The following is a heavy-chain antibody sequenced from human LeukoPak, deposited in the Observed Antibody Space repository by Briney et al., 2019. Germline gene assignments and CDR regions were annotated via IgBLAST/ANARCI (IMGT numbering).Heavy chain of an antibody. CDR3: ARAGGAAAGQLDV. Sequence: SETLSPTCTVSGGSISSGGYYWSWIRQHPGKGLEWIGYIYYSGSTYYNPSLKSRVTISVDTSKNQFSLKLSSVTAADTAVYYCARAGGAAAGQLDVWGQGTTVTVSS. CDR2: IYYSGST. CDR1: GGSISSGGYY. J-gene: IGHJ6*02. D-gene: IGHD6-13*01. V-gene: IGHV4-31*03.